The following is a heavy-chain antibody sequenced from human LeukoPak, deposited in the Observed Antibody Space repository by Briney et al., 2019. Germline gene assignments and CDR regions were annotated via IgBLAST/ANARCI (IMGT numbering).Heavy chain of an antibody. J-gene: IGHJ1*01. CDR1: GYTFTGYY. D-gene: IGHD3-22*01. CDR3: ARVHYDSSGYYYPEYFQH. V-gene: IGHV1-2*02. Sequence: ASVKVSCKASGYTFTGYYMHWVRQAPGQGLEWMGWINPNSGGTNYAQKFQGRVTMTRDTSISTAYMELSRLRSDDTAVYYCARVHYDSSGYYYPEYFQHWGQGTLVTVSS. CDR2: INPNSGGT.